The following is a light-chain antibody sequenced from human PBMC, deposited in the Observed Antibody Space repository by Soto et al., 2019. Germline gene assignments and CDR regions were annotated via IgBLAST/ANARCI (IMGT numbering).Light chain of an antibody. CDR2: AVS. Sequence: QSVLTQPASVSGSPGQSITISCTGTSRDVGDHNSVSWYQQQPGKAPKLMIYAVSNRPSGVSNRFSGSKSGNTASLTISGLQAEDEADYYCGSYTTSITVILGGGTKLTVL. CDR3: GSYTTSITVI. J-gene: IGLJ2*01. CDR1: SRDVGDHNS. V-gene: IGLV2-14*03.